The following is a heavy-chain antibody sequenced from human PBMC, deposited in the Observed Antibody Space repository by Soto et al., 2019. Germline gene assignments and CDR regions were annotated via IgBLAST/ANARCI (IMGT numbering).Heavy chain of an antibody. CDR2: IRGSGGGT. V-gene: IGHV3-23*01. Sequence: EVQLLESGGALVQPGGSLRLSCAASGFTFSSYAMSWVRQAPGKGLEWVSLIRGSGGGTYYADSVRGRFTISRDNVKNTLYLQMNSMRDEDTAVFYCAKHLSNGSPDYWGQGTLVTVSS. J-gene: IGHJ4*02. D-gene: IGHD2-8*01. CDR1: GFTFSSYA. CDR3: AKHLSNGSPDY.